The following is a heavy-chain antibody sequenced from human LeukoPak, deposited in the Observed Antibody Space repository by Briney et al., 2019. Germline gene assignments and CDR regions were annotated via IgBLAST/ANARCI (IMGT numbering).Heavy chain of an antibody. CDR3: ARAPYYDSSGYYQRAFDY. D-gene: IGHD3-22*01. CDR1: GFTFSSYA. Sequence: GGSLRLSCAASGFTFSSYAMSWVRQAPGKGLEWVSAISGSGGSTYYADSVKGRFTISRDNAKNSLYLQMNSLRAEDTAVYYCARAPYYDSSGYYQRAFDYWGQGTLVTVSS. V-gene: IGHV3-23*01. CDR2: ISGSGGST. J-gene: IGHJ4*02.